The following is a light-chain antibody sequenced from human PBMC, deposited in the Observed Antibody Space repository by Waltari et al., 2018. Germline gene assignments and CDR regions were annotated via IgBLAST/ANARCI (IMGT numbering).Light chain of an antibody. CDR3: QQSYSTPTWT. CDR2: AAS. J-gene: IGKJ1*01. CDR1: QSISSY. V-gene: IGKV1-39*01. Sequence: DIQMTQSPSSLSASVAARVTITSRASQSISSYLNWYQQKPGKAPKLLIYAASSLQSGVPSRFSGSGSGTDFTLTISSLQPEDFATYYCQQSYSTPTWTFGQGTKVEIK.